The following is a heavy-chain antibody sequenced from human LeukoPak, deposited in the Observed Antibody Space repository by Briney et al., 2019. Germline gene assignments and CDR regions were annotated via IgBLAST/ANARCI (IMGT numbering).Heavy chain of an antibody. CDR2: INPNSGGT. CDR3: AIGYSSSWWGFDY. D-gene: IGHD6-13*01. J-gene: IGHJ4*02. CDR1: GYTFTGYY. Sequence: ASVKVSCKAFGYTFTGYYMHWVRQAPGQGLEWMGWINPNSGGTNYAQKFQGWVTMTRDTSISTAYMELSRLRSDDTAVYYCAIGYSSSWWGFDYWGQGTLVTVSS. V-gene: IGHV1-2*04.